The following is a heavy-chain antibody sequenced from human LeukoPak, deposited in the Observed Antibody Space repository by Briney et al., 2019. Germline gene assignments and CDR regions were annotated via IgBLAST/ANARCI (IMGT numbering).Heavy chain of an antibody. Sequence: PGGSLRLSCAASGFTFSSYAMSWVRQALGKGLEWVSDISGSGGSTYYADSVKGRFTISRDNSKNSLYLQMNSLRAEDTAVYYCAKPPRYCSSTSCSYYFDYWGQGTLVTVSS. V-gene: IGHV3-23*01. J-gene: IGHJ4*02. CDR1: GFTFSSYA. CDR3: AKPPRYCSSTSCSYYFDY. CDR2: ISGSGGST. D-gene: IGHD2-2*01.